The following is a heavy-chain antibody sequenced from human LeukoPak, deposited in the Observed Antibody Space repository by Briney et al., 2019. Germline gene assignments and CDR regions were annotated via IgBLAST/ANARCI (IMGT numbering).Heavy chain of an antibody. V-gene: IGHV4-39*01. D-gene: IGHD6-19*01. CDR2: MYYGGTT. CDR3: AKLSSGWYNKIY. Sequence: SETLSLTCTVSGGSISSNPYYWGWIRQPPGKGLEWIGSMYYGGTTYYNPSLKSRVTISVDTSKNQFSLKLSSVTAAGTAVYYCAKLSSGWYNKIYWGQGTLVTVSS. J-gene: IGHJ4*02. CDR1: GGSISSNPYY.